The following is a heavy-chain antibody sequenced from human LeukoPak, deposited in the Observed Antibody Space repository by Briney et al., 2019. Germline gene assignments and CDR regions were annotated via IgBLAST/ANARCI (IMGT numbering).Heavy chain of an antibody. CDR3: ARPPRAGSGFPPDY. D-gene: IGHD6-19*01. Sequence: GGSLRLSCAASGFTFSSYGMHWVRQAPGKGLAWVALISYDGLNKYYADSVKGRFTISRDNSRNTLYLQMSSLRAEDTAVYYCARPPRAGSGFPPDYWGQGTLVTVSS. CDR2: ISYDGLNK. V-gene: IGHV3-30*03. J-gene: IGHJ4*02. CDR1: GFTFSSYG.